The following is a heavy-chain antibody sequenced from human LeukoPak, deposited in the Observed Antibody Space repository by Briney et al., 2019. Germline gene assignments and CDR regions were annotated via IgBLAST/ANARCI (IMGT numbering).Heavy chain of an antibody. V-gene: IGHV3-21*01. J-gene: IGHJ4*02. CDR2: IDSSSYNI. D-gene: IGHD3-22*01. CDR1: GFTVSSNY. Sequence: GGSLRLSCAASGFTVSSNYMTWVRQAPGKGLEWVSSIDSSSYNIYYADSVKGRFTISRDNAQSSVYLQMSSLRAEDTAVYFCARDLAYYYDSSYDWGQGTLVTVSS. CDR3: ARDLAYYYDSSYD.